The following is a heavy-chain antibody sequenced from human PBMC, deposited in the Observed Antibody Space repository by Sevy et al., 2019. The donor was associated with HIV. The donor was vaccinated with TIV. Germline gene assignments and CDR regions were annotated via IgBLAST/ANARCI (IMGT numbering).Heavy chain of an antibody. Sequence: ASVKASCKASGGTFSSYAISWVRQAPGQGLEWMGGIIPIFGTANYAQKFQGRVTITADKSTSTAYMELSSLRSEDTAVYYCARVGSGWYREDYYYYMDVWGKGTTVTVSS. D-gene: IGHD6-19*01. CDR2: IIPIFGTA. J-gene: IGHJ6*03. CDR3: ARVGSGWYREDYYYYMDV. CDR1: GGTFSSYA. V-gene: IGHV1-69*06.